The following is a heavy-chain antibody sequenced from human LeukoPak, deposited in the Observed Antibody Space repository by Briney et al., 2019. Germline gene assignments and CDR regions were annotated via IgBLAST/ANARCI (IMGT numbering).Heavy chain of an antibody. V-gene: IGHV3-53*04. CDR1: GFTVSSNY. Sequence: GGSLRLSCAASGFTVSSNYMRWVRQAPGKGLEWHSVICSGSSSTYYTASVKGRFTFSRHNSKTTLYLQMNSLRAEDTAVYYCARVGSGWYDLDYWGQGALVTVSS. J-gene: IGHJ4*02. CDR2: ICSGSSST. D-gene: IGHD6-19*01. CDR3: ARVGSGWYDLDY.